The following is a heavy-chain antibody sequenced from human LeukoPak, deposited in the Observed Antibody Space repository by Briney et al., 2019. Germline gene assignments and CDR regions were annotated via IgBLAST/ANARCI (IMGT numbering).Heavy chain of an antibody. Sequence: GASVKVSCKASGYTFTGYYMHWVRQAPGQGLEWMGWINPNSGGTNYAQKFQGRVTMTRDTSISTAYMELSRLRSDDTAVYYCARAGLWFGELLTVVYWGQGTLVTVSS. J-gene: IGHJ4*02. V-gene: IGHV1-2*02. CDR1: GYTFTGYY. CDR3: ARAGLWFGELLTVVY. CDR2: INPNSGGT. D-gene: IGHD3-10*01.